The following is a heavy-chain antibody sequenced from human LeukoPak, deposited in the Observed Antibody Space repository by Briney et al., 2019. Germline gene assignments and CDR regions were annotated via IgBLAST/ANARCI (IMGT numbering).Heavy chain of an antibody. CDR3: AKGSWELPDNWFDP. V-gene: IGHV3-9*01. CDR2: ISWNSGSI. CDR1: GFTFADYA. Sequence: GRSLRLSCAASGFTFADYAMHWVRQAPGKGLEWVSGISWNSGSIGYADSVKGRFTISRDNAKNSLYLQMNSLRAEDTALYYCAKGSWELPDNWFDPWGQGTLVTVSS. J-gene: IGHJ5*02. D-gene: IGHD1-26*01.